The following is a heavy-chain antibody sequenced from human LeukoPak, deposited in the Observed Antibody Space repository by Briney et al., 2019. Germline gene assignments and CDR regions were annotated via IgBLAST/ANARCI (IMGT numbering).Heavy chain of an antibody. V-gene: IGHV3-21*01. CDR1: GFTFSSYA. CDR3: ARDSADSGSYVDC. CDR2: ISSSSSYI. D-gene: IGHD1-26*01. Sequence: PGGSLRLSCAASGFTFSSYAMSWVRQAPGKGLEWVSSISSSSSYIYYADSVKGRFTISRDNAKNSLYLQMNSLRAEDTAVYYCARDSADSGSYVDCWGQGTLVTVSS. J-gene: IGHJ4*02.